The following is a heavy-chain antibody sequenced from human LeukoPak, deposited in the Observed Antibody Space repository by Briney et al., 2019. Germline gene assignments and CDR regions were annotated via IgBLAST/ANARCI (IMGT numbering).Heavy chain of an antibody. CDR1: GFTFSSYS. D-gene: IGHD1-26*01. CDR2: ISSSSSYI. CDR3: ASSPPFIVGATTFDY. V-gene: IGHV3-21*01. Sequence: GGSLRLPCAASGFTFSSYSMNWVRQAPGKGLEWVSSISSSSSYIYYADSVKGRFTISRDNAKNSLYLQMNSLRAEDTAVYYCASSPPFIVGATTFDYWGQGTLVTVSS. J-gene: IGHJ4*02.